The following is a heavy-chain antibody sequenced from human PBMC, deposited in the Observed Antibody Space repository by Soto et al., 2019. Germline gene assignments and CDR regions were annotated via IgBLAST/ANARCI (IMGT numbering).Heavy chain of an antibody. CDR2: INTKTGGT. D-gene: IGHD1-26*01. J-gene: IGHJ5*02. CDR1: GYSFTDYY. CDR3: ARVGPTGGLDP. V-gene: IGHV1-2*02. Sequence: QVHLVQSGAEVKKPGASVKVSCKASGYSFTDYYMHWVRQAPGQGLEWMGWINTKTGGTNYAQRVQGRVTMTGDTSINTAYMELSRLRSDDTAVYYCARVGPTGGLDPWGQGTVVTVPS.